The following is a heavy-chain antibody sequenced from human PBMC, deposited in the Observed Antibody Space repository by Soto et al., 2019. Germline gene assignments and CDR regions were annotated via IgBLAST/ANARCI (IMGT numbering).Heavy chain of an antibody. CDR2: IYYSGST. D-gene: IGHD4-17*01. CDR3: ARDSSLRDGDYYYYYGMDV. CDR1: GGSISSYY. Sequence: QVQLQESGPGLVKPSETLSLTCTVSGGSISSYYWSWIRQPPGKGLEWIGYIYYSGSTNYNPSLKSRVTISVDTSKNQFSLKLSSVTAADTAVYYCARDSSLRDGDYYYYYGMDVWGQGTTVTVSS. V-gene: IGHV4-59*01. J-gene: IGHJ6*02.